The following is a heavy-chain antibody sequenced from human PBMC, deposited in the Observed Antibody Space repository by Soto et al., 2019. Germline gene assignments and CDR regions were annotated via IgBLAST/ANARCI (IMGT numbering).Heavy chain of an antibody. CDR2: ISSSSSYI. CDR1: GFTFSSYS. Sequence: GSLRLSCAASGFTFSSYSMNWVRQAPGKGLEWVSSISSSSSYIYYAGSVKGRFTISRDNAKNSLYLQMNSLRAEDTAVYYCARDWSSSSSDYFDYWGQGTLVTVSS. V-gene: IGHV3-21*01. D-gene: IGHD6-6*01. J-gene: IGHJ4*02. CDR3: ARDWSSSSSDYFDY.